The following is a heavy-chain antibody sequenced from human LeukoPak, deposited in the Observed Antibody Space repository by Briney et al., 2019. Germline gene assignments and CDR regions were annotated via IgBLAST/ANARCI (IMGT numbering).Heavy chain of an antibody. Sequence: PSETLSLTCSVSGGSISSYYWSWIRQPPGKGLEWIGYISYSGSTKYNPSLKSRVTISVDTSKNQFSLKVSSVTAAGTAVYYCARLWSPMVEIDYWGQGTLVTVPS. D-gene: IGHD2-15*01. V-gene: IGHV4-59*08. CDR1: GGSISSYY. J-gene: IGHJ4*02. CDR3: ARLWSPMVEIDY. CDR2: ISYSGST.